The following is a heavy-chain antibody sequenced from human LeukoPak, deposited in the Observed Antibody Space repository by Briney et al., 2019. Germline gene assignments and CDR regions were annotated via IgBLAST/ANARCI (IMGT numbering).Heavy chain of an antibody. CDR2: FDPEDGET. CDR1: GGTFSSYA. CDR3: ATSSGYYLDAFDI. Sequence: ASVKVSCKASGGTFSSYAISWVRQAPGQGLEWMGGFDPEDGETIYAQKFQGRVTMTEDTSTDTAYMELSSLRSEDTAVYYCATSSGYYLDAFDIWGQGTMVTVSS. D-gene: IGHD3-22*01. J-gene: IGHJ3*02. V-gene: IGHV1-24*01.